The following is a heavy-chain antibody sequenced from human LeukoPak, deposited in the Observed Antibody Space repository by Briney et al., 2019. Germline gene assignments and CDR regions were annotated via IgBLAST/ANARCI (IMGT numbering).Heavy chain of an antibody. CDR3: ARDGHSIAARPGGYYYYYYMDV. CDR1: GYTLTELS. V-gene: IGHV1-24*01. J-gene: IGHJ6*03. Sequence: ASVKVSCKVSGYTLTELSMHWVRQAPGKGLEWMGGFDPEDGETIYAQKFQGRVTMTEDTSTDTAYMELSSLRSEDTAVYFCARDGHSIAARPGGYYYYYYMDVWGKGTTVTVSS. D-gene: IGHD6-6*01. CDR2: FDPEDGET.